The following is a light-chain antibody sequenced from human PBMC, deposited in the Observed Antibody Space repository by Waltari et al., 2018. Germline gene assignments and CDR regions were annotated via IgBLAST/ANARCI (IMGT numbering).Light chain of an antibody. J-gene: IGLJ1*01. CDR3: CAYAGSYTSLKV. CDR1: SSYVGAYNY. CDR2: DVN. V-gene: IGLV2-11*01. Sequence: QSALTQPRSVSGSPGQSVTMSCAGTSSYVGAYNYVSWYQQHPGNAPKLILYDVNQRPSGVPDRFSGAKSGNRACRTISGVQPDDEADYVCCAYAGSYTSLKVFGSGTKGSVL.